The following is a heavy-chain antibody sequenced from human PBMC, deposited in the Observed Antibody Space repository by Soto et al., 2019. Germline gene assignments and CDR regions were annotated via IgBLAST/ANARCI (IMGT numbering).Heavy chain of an antibody. CDR1: GGSISSYY. V-gene: IGHV4-59*01. CDR3: ARAKRQTTIAVAPTNSSDP. CDR2: IYYSGST. J-gene: IGHJ5*02. Sequence: SETLSLTCTVSGGSISSYYWSWIRQPPGKGLEWIGYIYYSGSTNYNPSLKSRVTISVDTSKNQFSLKLSSVTAADTAVYYCARAKRQTTIAVAPTNSSDPWGQGPLVTLSS. D-gene: IGHD6-19*01.